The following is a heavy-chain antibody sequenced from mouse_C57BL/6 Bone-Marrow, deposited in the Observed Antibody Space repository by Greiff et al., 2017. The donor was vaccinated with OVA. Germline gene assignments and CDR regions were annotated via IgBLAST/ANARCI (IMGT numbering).Heavy chain of an antibody. V-gene: IGHV5-6*01. CDR3: ARHGLTGYFDY. D-gene: IGHD2-2*01. J-gene: IGHJ2*01. CDR1: GFTFSSYG. Sequence: EVHLVESGGDLVKPGGSLKLSCAASGFTFSSYGMSWVRQTPDKRLEWVATISSGGSYTYYPDSVKGRFTISRDNAKNTLYLQMSSLKSEDTAMYYCARHGLTGYFDYWGQGTTLTVSS. CDR2: ISSGGSYT.